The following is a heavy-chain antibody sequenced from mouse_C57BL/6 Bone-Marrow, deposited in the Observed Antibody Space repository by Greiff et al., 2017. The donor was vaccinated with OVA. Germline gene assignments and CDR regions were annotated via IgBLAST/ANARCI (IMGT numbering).Heavy chain of an antibody. CDR1: GFPITSGYY. V-gene: IGHV12-3*01. CDR3: AGEFITTAEDYFDY. Sequence: VQLQESGPGLVKPSQSLFLTCSITGFPITSGYYWIWIRQSPGKPLEWMGYITHSGETFYNPSLQSPISITRETSKDQFFLQLNSVTTEDTAMYYCAGEFITTAEDYFDYWGQGTTLTVSS. J-gene: IGHJ2*01. D-gene: IGHD1-1*01. CDR2: ITHSGET.